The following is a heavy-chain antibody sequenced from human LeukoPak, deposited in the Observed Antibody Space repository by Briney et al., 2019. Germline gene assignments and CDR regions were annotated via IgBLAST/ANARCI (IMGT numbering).Heavy chain of an antibody. J-gene: IGHJ6*02. D-gene: IGHD6-13*01. V-gene: IGHV1-69*05. CDR2: IIPIFGTA. CDR1: GGTFSSYA. CDR3: ASGQQLAYYYYGMDV. Sequence: ASVKISCKASGGTFSSYAISWVRQAPGQGLEWMGGIIPIFGTANYAQKFQGRVTITTDESTSTAYMELSSLRAEDTAVYYCASGQQLAYYYYGMDVWGQGTTVTASS.